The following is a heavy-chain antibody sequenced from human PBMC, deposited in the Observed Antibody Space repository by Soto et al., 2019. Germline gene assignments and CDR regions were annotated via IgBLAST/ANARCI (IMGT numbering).Heavy chain of an antibody. Sequence: EVQLLESGGGLVQPGVSLRLSCAASGFTFSSYAMSWVRPAPGKGLEWDSAIDGTGSDAYYADTLKGRFTISRDNSRNALTLQMNSLRAEDTAVYYSANIFRTLYTVTPSFDGWGEGTLGTVSS. CDR2: IDGTGSDA. CDR3: ANIFRTLYTVTPSFDG. D-gene: IGHD2-15*01. V-gene: IGHV3-23*01. J-gene: IGHJ4*02. CDR1: GFTFSSYA.